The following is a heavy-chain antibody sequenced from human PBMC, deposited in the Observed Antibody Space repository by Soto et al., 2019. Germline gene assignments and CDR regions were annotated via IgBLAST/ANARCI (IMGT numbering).Heavy chain of an antibody. J-gene: IGHJ5*02. CDR2: ISYDGSNK. V-gene: IGHV3-30*18. CDR1: GFTFSSYG. CDR3: AKDCARWVNWFDP. Sequence: GGSLRLSCAASGFTFSSYGMHWVRQAPGKGLEWVAVISYDGSNKYYADSVEGRFTISRDNSKNTLYLQMNSLRAEDTAVYYCAKDCARWVNWFDPWGQGTLVTVSS. D-gene: IGHD6-6*01.